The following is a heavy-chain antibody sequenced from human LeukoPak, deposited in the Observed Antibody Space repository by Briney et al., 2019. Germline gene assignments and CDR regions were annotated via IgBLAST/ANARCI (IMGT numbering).Heavy chain of an antibody. J-gene: IGHJ4*02. CDR3: ARAPRGSSTSCFY. D-gene: IGHD2-2*01. Sequence: GGSLRLSCAASGFTFSSYWMHWVRQAPGKGLVWVSRINSDGSSTSYADSVKGRLTISRDNAKNTLYLQMNSLRAEDTAVYYYARAPRGSSTSCFYWGQGTLVTVSS. CDR2: INSDGSST. V-gene: IGHV3-74*01. CDR1: GFTFSSYW.